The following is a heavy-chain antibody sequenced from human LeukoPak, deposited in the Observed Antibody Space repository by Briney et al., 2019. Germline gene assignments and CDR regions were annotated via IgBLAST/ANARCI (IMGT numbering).Heavy chain of an antibody. Sequence: GGSLRLSCAASGFTFDDYAMHWVRQVPGKGLEWVLGISWNSDSLNYADSVRGRFTISRDNAKNSLYLQMNSLRAEDTALYYCAKDLGNYYDTNAADYWGQGTLVTVSS. D-gene: IGHD3-22*01. J-gene: IGHJ4*02. CDR1: GFTFDDYA. V-gene: IGHV3-9*01. CDR3: AKDLGNYYDTNAADY. CDR2: ISWNSDSL.